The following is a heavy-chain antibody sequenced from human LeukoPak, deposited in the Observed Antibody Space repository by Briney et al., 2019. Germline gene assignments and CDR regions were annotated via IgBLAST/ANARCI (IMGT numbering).Heavy chain of an antibody. J-gene: IGHJ3*02. CDR3: ARDCLKYDIQGPFDI. Sequence: GGSLRLSCAASGFTFSSYAMHWVRQAPGKGLEWVAVISYDGSNKYYADSVKGRFTISRDNSKNTLYLQMNSLRAEDTAVYYCARDCLKYDIQGPFDIWGQGTMVAVSS. V-gene: IGHV3-30*04. CDR1: GFTFSSYA. D-gene: IGHD3-9*01. CDR2: ISYDGSNK.